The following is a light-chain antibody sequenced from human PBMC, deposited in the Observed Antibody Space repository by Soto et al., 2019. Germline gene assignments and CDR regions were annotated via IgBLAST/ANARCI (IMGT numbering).Light chain of an antibody. Sequence: QSVLTQPPSVSGAPGQRVTISCTGSSSNIGAGYDVHWYQQLPETAPKLLIYGNTNRPTGVPERFSGSKSGTSASLAITGLQAEDEADYYCQSYDSSLSGQGVFGGGTKLTVL. V-gene: IGLV1-40*01. J-gene: IGLJ2*01. CDR3: QSYDSSLSGQGV. CDR2: GNT. CDR1: SSNIGAGYD.